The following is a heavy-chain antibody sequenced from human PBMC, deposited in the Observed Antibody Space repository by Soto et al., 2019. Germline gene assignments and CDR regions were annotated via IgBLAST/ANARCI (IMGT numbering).Heavy chain of an antibody. Sequence: LSLTRSVSGGSISGSDWSSIRQTPGKVLEWDGYIHYSGGNNYDASHKSRVPLSVDSAKNQFSLQLSSVTAADTAVYFCTKYRRKDAEGSKFDYWGQEAQVT. CDR2: IHYSGGN. D-gene: IGHD2-2*01. CDR1: GGSISGSD. J-gene: IGHJ4*02. CDR3: TKYRRKDAEGSKFDY. V-gene: IGHV4-59*01.